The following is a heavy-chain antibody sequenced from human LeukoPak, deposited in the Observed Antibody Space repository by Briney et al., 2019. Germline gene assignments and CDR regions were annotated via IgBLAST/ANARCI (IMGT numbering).Heavy chain of an antibody. V-gene: IGHV2-70*11. D-gene: IGHD2-21*02. CDR2: IDWDDDK. Sequence: SGPALVKPTQTLTLTCTFSGFSVSSSGMCVSWIRQSPGKALEWLARIDWDDDKYYSTSLKTRLTISKDTSKNQVVLTVTNMDPVDTATYYCARIKVTGTYHFDYWGQGTLVTVSS. CDR3: ARIKVTGTYHFDY. CDR1: GFSVSSSGMC. J-gene: IGHJ4*02.